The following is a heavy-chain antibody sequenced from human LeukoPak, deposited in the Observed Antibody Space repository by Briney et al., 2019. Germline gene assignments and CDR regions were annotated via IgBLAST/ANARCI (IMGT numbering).Heavy chain of an antibody. Sequence: GRSLRLSCAASGFTFSNFGMHWVRQAPGKGLEWVAVISYDAKNEYYTDSVKGRFTISRDNAKNTVYLQMNSLRAEDTAVYYCARETRSGRYGMDVWGQGTTVTVSS. CDR1: GFTFSNFG. CDR2: ISYDAKNE. J-gene: IGHJ6*02. D-gene: IGHD5-12*01. CDR3: ARETRSGRYGMDV. V-gene: IGHV3-30*03.